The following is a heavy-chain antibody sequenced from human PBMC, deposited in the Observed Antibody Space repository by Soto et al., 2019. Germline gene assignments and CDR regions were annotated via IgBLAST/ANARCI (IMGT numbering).Heavy chain of an antibody. CDR2: ISYDGSNK. V-gene: IGHV3-30*03. D-gene: IGHD4-17*01. CDR1: GFTFSSYG. CDR3: ASPTVDLRYYFDY. Sequence: VQLVESGGGLVQPGGSLRLSCAASGFTFSSYGMHWVRQAPGKGLEWVAVISYDGSNKYYADSVKGRFTISRDNSKNTLYLQMNNLRAEDTAVYYCASPTVDLRYYFDYWGQGTLVTVSS. J-gene: IGHJ4*02.